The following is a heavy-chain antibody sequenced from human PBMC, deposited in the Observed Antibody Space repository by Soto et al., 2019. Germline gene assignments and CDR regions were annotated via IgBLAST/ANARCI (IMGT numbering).Heavy chain of an antibody. V-gene: IGHV2-5*01. D-gene: IGHD1-26*01. Sequence: QITLKESGPTLVKPTQTLTLTCTFSGFSLSTSGVGVGWIHQPPGKALEWLALIYWNDDKRYSPSLKSRLTITKDTSKNQVVLTMTNMDPVDTATYYCAHLTIVGATPDYWGLGTLVTVSS. J-gene: IGHJ4*02. CDR2: IYWNDDK. CDR3: AHLTIVGATPDY. CDR1: GFSLSTSGVG.